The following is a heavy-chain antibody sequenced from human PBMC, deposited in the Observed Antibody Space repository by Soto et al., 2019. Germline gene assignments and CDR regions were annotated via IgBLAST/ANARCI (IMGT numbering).Heavy chain of an antibody. D-gene: IGHD6-13*01. Sequence: QVQLVESGGGVVQPGRSLRLSCAASGFTFSSYGMHWVRQAPGKGLEWVAVISYDGSNKYYADSVKGRFTISRDNSKNTLYLQLNSLRAADTAVYYCAKDGGRGQHIAAAGTYVWYYFDCWGQGTLVTVSS. CDR2: ISYDGSNK. CDR1: GFTFSSYG. CDR3: AKDGGRGQHIAAAGTYVWYYFDC. V-gene: IGHV3-30*18. J-gene: IGHJ4*02.